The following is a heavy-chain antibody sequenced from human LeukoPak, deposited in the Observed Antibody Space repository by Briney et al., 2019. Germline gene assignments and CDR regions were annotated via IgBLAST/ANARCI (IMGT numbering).Heavy chain of an antibody. CDR1: GGSISSSSYY. V-gene: IGHV4-39*01. D-gene: IGHD3-16*01. CDR3: ARQDRGGVTNNWFDP. Sequence: SETLSLTCTVSGGSISSSSYYWGWIRQPPGKGLEWIGSIYYSGGTYYNPSLKSRVTISVDTSKNQFSLKLSSVTAADTAVYYCARQDRGGVTNNWFDPWGQGTLVTVSS. CDR2: IYYSGGT. J-gene: IGHJ5*02.